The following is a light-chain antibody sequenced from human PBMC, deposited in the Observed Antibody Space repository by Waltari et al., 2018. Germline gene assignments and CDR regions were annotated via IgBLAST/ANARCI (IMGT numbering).Light chain of an antibody. V-gene: IGLV1-47*01. J-gene: IGLJ2*01. Sequence: QSVLTQPPSASGTHGQRVTISCSGSSSNIGSNYVYWYQQLPGTAPKLLIYRNNQRPSGVPDRFSGSKSGTSASLAISGRRSEDEADYYCAAWDDSLSVVFGGGTKLTVL. CDR1: SSNIGSNY. CDR2: RNN. CDR3: AAWDDSLSVV.